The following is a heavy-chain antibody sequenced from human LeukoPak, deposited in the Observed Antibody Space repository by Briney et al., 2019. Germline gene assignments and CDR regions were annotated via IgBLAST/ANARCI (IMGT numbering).Heavy chain of an antibody. V-gene: IGHV1-69*01. CDR1: GGTFSSYA. CDR3: AGGYCSSTSCYYYYYYGMDV. D-gene: IGHD2-2*01. Sequence: SVKVSCKASGGTFSSYAISWVRQAPGQGLEWMGGIIPIFGTANYAQKFQGRVTITADESTSTAYMELSSLRSEDTAVYYCAGGYCSSTSCYYYYYYGMDVWGQGTTVTVSS. J-gene: IGHJ6*02. CDR2: IIPIFGTA.